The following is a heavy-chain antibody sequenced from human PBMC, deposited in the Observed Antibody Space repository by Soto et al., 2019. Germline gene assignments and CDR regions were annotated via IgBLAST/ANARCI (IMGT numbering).Heavy chain of an antibody. D-gene: IGHD3-22*01. V-gene: IGHV3-15*01. CDR3: TTGLTYYYDSSGYSWEGGMDV. Sequence: GGSLRFSCAPSGFTFAAAGMNWARRAPGEGLEWCGRFKSKSESDTTDYAARVKGRFTISRDDSKNTLYLQMNSLKTEDAAVYYCTTGLTYYYDSSGYSWEGGMDVWGQGITVTVSS. CDR2: FKSKSESDTT. CDR1: GFTFAAAG. J-gene: IGHJ6*02.